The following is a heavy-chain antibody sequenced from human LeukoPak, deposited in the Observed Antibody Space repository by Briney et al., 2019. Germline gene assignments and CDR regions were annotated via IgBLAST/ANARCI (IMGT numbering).Heavy chain of an antibody. V-gene: IGHV3-48*01. J-gene: IGHJ3*02. CDR1: GFTFSTYS. CDR3: ASYSGSGSYSTSSYAFDI. CDR2: ISSSSGTI. Sequence: GGSLRLSCAASGFTFSTYSMNWVRQAPGKGLEWVSYISSSSGTIYYADSVKGRFTISRDNAKNSLYLQMNSLRAEDTAVYYCASYSGSGSYSTSSYAFDIWGQGTMVTVSS. D-gene: IGHD1-26*01.